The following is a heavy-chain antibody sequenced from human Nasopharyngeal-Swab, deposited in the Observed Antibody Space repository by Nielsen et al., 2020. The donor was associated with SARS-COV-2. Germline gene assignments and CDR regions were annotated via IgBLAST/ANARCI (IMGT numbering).Heavy chain of an antibody. CDR3: ARDSYSSSWYENRRFDP. D-gene: IGHD6-13*01. J-gene: IGHJ5*02. CDR1: GFIFSTYD. V-gene: IGHV3-13*04. Sequence: GESLKISCAASGFIFSTYDMHWVRQSTGKGLEWVSTIGSIGDTYYPGSVKGRFTISRDNAKNSLYLQMNSLRAEDTAVYYCARDSYSSSWYENRRFDPWGQGTLVTVSS. CDR2: IGSIGDT.